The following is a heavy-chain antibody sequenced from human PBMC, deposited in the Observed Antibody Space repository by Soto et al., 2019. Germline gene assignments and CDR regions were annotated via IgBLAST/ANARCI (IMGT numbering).Heavy chain of an antibody. CDR1: GGTFSSLA. V-gene: IGHV1-69*06. Sequence: QVQLVQSGAEVKKPGSSVKVSCKASGGTFSSLAISWVRQAPGQGLEWMGGLVPVFGTANYAQKFQDRVTITADKSTSTSYMELSSLRSEDTAVYYCARSPGVFDYWGQGTLVNVSS. CDR3: ARSPGVFDY. CDR2: LVPVFGTA. D-gene: IGHD3-10*01. J-gene: IGHJ4*02.